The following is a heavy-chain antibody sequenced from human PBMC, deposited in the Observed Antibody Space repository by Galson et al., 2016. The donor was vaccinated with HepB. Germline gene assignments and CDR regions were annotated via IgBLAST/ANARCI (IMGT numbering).Heavy chain of an antibody. D-gene: IGHD5-24*01. CDR1: GFTFSDYY. CDR3: AASRGYNWALPFDY. V-gene: IGHV4-59*03. CDR2: IYYSGST. Sequence: LRLSCAASGFTFSDYYMSWIRQAPGKGLEWIGYIYYSGSTKYNPSLKSRVTMSQDTSKNQFSLNLSSVTAADTAVYYCAASRGYNWALPFDYWGQGTLATVSS. J-gene: IGHJ4*02.